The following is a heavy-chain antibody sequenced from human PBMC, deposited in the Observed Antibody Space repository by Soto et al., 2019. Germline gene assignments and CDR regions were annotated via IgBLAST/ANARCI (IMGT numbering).Heavy chain of an antibody. CDR1: GGTFSSYA. CDR2: IIPIFGTA. D-gene: IGHD3-10*01. J-gene: IGHJ4*02. Sequence: SVKVSCKASGGTFSSYAISWVRQAPGQGLEWMGGIIPIFGTANYAQKFQGRVTITADESTSTAYMELSSLRSEDTAVYYCARDGYYYGSGSHFEHWGPGPLVTVSS. CDR3: ARDGYYYGSGSHFEH. V-gene: IGHV1-69*13.